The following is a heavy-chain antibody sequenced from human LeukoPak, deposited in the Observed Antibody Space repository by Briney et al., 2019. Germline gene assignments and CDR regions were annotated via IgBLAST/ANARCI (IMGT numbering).Heavy chain of an antibody. CDR1: GGSISSGSYY. CDR3: ARDLTIDNP. CDR2: IYYSGST. D-gene: IGHD3-3*01. Sequence: PSETLSLTCTVSGGSISSGSYYWSWIRQPPGKGLEWIGYIYYSGSTNYNPSLKSRVTISVDTSKNQFSLKLSSVTAADTAVYYCARDLTIDNPWGQGTLVTVSS. J-gene: IGHJ5*02. V-gene: IGHV4-61*01.